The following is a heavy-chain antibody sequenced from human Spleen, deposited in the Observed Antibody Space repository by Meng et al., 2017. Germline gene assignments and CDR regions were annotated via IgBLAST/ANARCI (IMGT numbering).Heavy chain of an antibody. D-gene: IGHD2-15*01. Sequence: GESLKISCAASGFTFRLYAMTWVRQVPGKGLEWVSAISRSGYSTYFAESVKGRFTVSRDNSKNRLYLQMNSLTPEDTAVYYCARDPCSGGSCFDPWGQGTLVTVSS. V-gene: IGHV3-23*01. CDR2: ISRSGYST. J-gene: IGHJ5*02. CDR1: GFTFRLYA. CDR3: ARDPCSGGSCFDP.